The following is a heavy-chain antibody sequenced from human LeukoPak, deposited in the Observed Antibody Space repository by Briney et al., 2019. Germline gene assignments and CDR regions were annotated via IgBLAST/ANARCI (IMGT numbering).Heavy chain of an antibody. CDR2: IKQDGSEK. V-gene: IGHV3-7*03. J-gene: IGHJ4*02. CDR3: AKALWSGYYTGYYFDY. CDR1: GFTFSSFW. D-gene: IGHD3-3*01. Sequence: GGSLRLSCEGSGFTFSSFWMNWVRQAPGKGLEWVANIKQDGSEKYYVDSVKGRFTISRDNSKNSLYLQMNSLRTEDTALYYCAKALWSGYYTGYYFDYWGQGTLVTVSS.